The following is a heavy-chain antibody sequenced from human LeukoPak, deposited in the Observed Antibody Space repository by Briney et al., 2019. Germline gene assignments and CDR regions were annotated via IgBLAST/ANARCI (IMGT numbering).Heavy chain of an antibody. V-gene: IGHV4-59*01. J-gene: IGHJ4*02. CDR1: GFTFSSFR. Sequence: GSLRLSCAASGFTFSSFRMTWVRQAPGKGLEWIGLIHYSGSTTYNPSLKSRVTISIDTSKNQFSLHLSSVTGADTAVYYCARDIREVGESHYFDYWGQGALVTVTS. CDR3: ARDIREVGESHYFDY. CDR2: IHYSGST. D-gene: IGHD1-26*01.